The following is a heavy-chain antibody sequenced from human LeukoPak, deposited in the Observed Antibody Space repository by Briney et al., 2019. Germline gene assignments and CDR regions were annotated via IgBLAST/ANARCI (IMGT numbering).Heavy chain of an antibody. CDR3: ARDSLGFDY. J-gene: IGHJ4*02. Sequence: GGSLRLSCAASGFSFSNYFMNWVRQAPGKGLEWVSSISSGSGYIYYADSVKGRFTISRDNAKNSLYLQMNSLRAEDTAVYYCARDSLGFDYWGQGTLVTVSS. CDR2: ISSGSGYI. D-gene: IGHD7-27*01. V-gene: IGHV3-21*01. CDR1: GFSFSNYF.